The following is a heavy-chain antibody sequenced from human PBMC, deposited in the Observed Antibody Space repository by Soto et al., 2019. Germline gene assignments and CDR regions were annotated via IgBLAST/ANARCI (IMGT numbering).Heavy chain of an antibody. CDR1: GYSFTSYW. Sequence: GESLKISCKGSGYSFTSYWISWVRQMPGKGLEWMGRIDPSDSYTNYSPSFQGHVTISADKSISTAYLQWSSLKASDTAMYYCARQAPSGRYYYYDMDVWGQGTTVTVSS. CDR3: ARQAPSGRYYYYDMDV. CDR2: IDPSDSYT. J-gene: IGHJ6*02. V-gene: IGHV5-10-1*01.